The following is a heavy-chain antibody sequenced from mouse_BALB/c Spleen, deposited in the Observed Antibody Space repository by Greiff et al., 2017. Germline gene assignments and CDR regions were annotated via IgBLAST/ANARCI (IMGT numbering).Heavy chain of an antibody. CDR2: ISSGGST. CDR3: ARGPRERRFDY. V-gene: IGHV5-6-5*01. J-gene: IGHJ2*01. Sequence: EVQGVESGGGLVKPGGSLKLSCAASGFTFSSYAMSWVRQTPEKRLEWVASISSGGSTYYPDSVKGRFTISRDNARNILYLQMSSLRSEDTAMYYCARGPRERRFDYWGQGTTLTVSS. CDR1: GFTFSSYA. D-gene: IGHD3-3*01.